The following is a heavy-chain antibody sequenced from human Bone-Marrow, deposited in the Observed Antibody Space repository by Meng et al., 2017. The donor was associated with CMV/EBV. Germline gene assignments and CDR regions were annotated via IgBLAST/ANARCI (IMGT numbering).Heavy chain of an antibody. CDR3: ARDNDWGPDY. Sequence: ASVKVSCKASGYTFTDHYFHWVRQAPGQGLEWMGWIYPNSGGTHYAQKFQGRLTVTTDTSISTGYMVLSSLGSDDTAVYYCARDNDWGPDYWGQGTLVTVSS. CDR1: GYTFTDHY. CDR2: IYPNSGGT. D-gene: IGHD3-9*01. J-gene: IGHJ4*02. V-gene: IGHV1-2*02.